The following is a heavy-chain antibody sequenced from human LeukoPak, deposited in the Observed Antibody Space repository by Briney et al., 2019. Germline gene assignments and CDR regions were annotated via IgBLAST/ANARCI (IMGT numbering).Heavy chain of an antibody. V-gene: IGHV1-18*01. D-gene: IGHD6-13*01. Sequence: ASVKISCKASGYTFTSYGISRVRQAPGQGLEWMGWISAYNGNTNYAQKLQGRVTMTTDTSTSTAYMELRSLRSDDTAVYYCAREGIAAAGIRYYYYYMDVWGKGTTVTVSS. CDR1: GYTFTSYG. CDR3: AREGIAAAGIRYYYYYMDV. J-gene: IGHJ6*03. CDR2: ISAYNGNT.